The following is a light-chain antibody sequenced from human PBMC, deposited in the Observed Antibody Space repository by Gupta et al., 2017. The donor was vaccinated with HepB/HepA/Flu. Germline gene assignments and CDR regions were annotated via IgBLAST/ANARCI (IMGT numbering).Light chain of an antibody. J-gene: IGLJ3*02. V-gene: IGLV2-23*02. CDR1: SSDVGTYSL. CDR3: CSYAGTTTNWV. Sequence: QSALTQPASVSGSPGQSITISCTGTSSDVGTYSLVSWYQQHPGKAPKLMIYEVNKRPSGVSDRFSGSKSGNTASLTISGLQAEDEADYYCCSYAGTTTNWVFGGGTKLTVL. CDR2: EVN.